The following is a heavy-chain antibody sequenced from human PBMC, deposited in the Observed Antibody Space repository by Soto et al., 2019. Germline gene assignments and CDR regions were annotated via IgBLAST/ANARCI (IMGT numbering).Heavy chain of an antibody. V-gene: IGHV3-21*01. D-gene: IGHD6-13*01. J-gene: IGHJ5*02. CDR2: ISSSSSYI. CDR1: GFAFSSYS. Sequence: GGSLRLSCAASGFAFSSYSMNWVRQAPGKGLEWVSSISSSSSYIYYADSVKGRFTISRDNAKNSLYLQMNSLRAEDTAVYYCARDNPSSSYNWFDPWGQGTLVTVSS. CDR3: ARDNPSSSYNWFDP.